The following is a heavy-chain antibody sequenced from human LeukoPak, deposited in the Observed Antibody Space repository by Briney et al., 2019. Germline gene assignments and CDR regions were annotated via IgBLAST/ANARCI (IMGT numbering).Heavy chain of an antibody. Sequence: SETLSLTCVVSGASISSYYWTWIRQPAGKGLEWIGRIYTSGSTTYNPSLKRRVTISVDTSKNQFSLKLSSVTAADTAVYYCARGLGCGEYLVPFDIWGQGTLVTVSS. V-gene: IGHV4-4*07. J-gene: IGHJ3*02. CDR1: GASISSYY. CDR3: ARGLGCGEYLVPFDI. D-gene: IGHD4-17*01. CDR2: IYTSGST.